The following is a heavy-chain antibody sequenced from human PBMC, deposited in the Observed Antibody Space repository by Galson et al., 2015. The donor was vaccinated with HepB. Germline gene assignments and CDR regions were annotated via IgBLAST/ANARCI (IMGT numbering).Heavy chain of an antibody. CDR3: ARLGDY. Sequence: QGLEWMGGIIPLFGTINYAQKFQGRVTISADESTSTAYLYLSSLRSEDTAVYYCARLGDYWGQGTLVTVSS. D-gene: IGHD7-27*01. V-gene: IGHV1-69*01. J-gene: IGHJ4*02. CDR2: IIPLFGTI.